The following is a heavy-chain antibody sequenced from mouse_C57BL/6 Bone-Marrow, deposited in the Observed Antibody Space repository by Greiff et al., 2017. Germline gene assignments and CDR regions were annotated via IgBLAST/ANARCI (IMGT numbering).Heavy chain of an antibody. D-gene: IGHD1-1*01. V-gene: IGHV1-59*01. CDR1: GYTFTSYW. J-gene: IGHJ1*03. CDR3: ARWDYYGSSSTDGYFEV. CDR2: IDPSDSYT. Sequence: QVQLQQPGAELVRPGTSVKLSCKASGYTFTSYWMHWVKQRPGQGLEWIGVIDPSDSYTNYNQKFNGKATLTVDTSSSTAYMQLSSLTSEDSAVYYCARWDYYGSSSTDGYFEVWGTGTTVTVSS.